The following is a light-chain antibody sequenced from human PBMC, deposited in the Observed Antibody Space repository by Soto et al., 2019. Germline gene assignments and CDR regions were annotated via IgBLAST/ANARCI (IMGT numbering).Light chain of an antibody. J-gene: IGKJ1*01. Sequence: ILMTQSPATLSVSPGESVTLSCRASQSISYNLASYQQKPGQAPRLLIYIASTRLTGIPARVSCSGSGTEISLTISSLQSEDSAIYYCQQYNNGPSLAFGQGTKVDIK. CDR1: QSISYN. V-gene: IGKV3-15*01. CDR3: QQYNNGPSLA. CDR2: IAS.